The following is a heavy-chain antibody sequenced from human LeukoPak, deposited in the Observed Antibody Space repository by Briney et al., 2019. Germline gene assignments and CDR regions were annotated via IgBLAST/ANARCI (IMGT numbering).Heavy chain of an antibody. Sequence: GGSLRLSCAASGFTFNSSTMIWVRQAPGKGLEWVSIISISSRYIYYADSVKGRFSISRDNAKNSLYLQMSSLRVEDTAVYHCARDKNWGSGAFDIWGQGTTVPVTS. CDR3: ARDKNWGSGAFDI. J-gene: IGHJ3*02. D-gene: IGHD7-27*01. CDR2: ISISSRYI. CDR1: GFTFNSST. V-gene: IGHV3-21*06.